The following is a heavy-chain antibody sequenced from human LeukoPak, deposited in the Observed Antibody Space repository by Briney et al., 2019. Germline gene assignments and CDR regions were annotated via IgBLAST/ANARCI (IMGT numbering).Heavy chain of an antibody. V-gene: IGHV3-30*18. Sequence: GGSLRLSCEASGFTFSNYAMHWVRRAPGKGREGVELISYDGTTKHYADSVKGRFTISRDNSMNTLSLQINSLRSEDTAVYYCAKELHYYGPGSSPQYWGQGTLVTVSS. CDR1: GFTFSNYA. D-gene: IGHD3-10*01. J-gene: IGHJ4*02. CDR2: ISYDGTTK. CDR3: AKELHYYGPGSSPQY.